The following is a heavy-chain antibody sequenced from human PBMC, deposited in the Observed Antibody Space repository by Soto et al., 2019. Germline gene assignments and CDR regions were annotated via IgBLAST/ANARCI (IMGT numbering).Heavy chain of an antibody. CDR2: IYYSGST. J-gene: IGHJ5*02. V-gene: IGHV4-30-4*01. CDR3: ARERPDGARLDP. D-gene: IGHD6-6*01. CDR1: GGSISSGDYY. Sequence: QVQLQESGPGLVKPSQTLSLTCTVSGGSISSGDYYWSWIRQPPGKGLEWIGYIYYSGSTFYNPSPKRRVTIPVATSKPPSPLKLSSVPAADTAVYYCARERPDGARLDPWGQGTLVTVSS.